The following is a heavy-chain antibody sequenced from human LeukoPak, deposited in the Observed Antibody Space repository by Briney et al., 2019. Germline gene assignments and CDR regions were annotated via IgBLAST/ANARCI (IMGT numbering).Heavy chain of an antibody. CDR1: GGSISSSNW. J-gene: IGHJ2*01. CDR2: IYHSGST. Sequence: KPSETLSLTCAGSGGSISSSNWWSWVRQPPGKGLEWIGEIYHSGSTNYNPSLKSRVTISVDKSKDQFSLKLSSVTAADTAVYYCARDGKNRASGGVRILSGHRRDWYFDLWGRGTLVTVSS. CDR3: ARDGKNRASGGVRILSGHRRDWYFDL. D-gene: IGHD1-14*01. V-gene: IGHV4-4*02.